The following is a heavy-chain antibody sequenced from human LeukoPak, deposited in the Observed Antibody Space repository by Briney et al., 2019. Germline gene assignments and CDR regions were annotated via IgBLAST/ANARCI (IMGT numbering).Heavy chain of an antibody. CDR2: IKSDGST. CDR1: GFTFSSYW. D-gene: IGHD3-22*01. Sequence: GGSLRLSCAASGFTFSSYWMHWVRQAPGEGLVWVSRIKSDGSTNYADSVKGRFTISRDNDKNTLSLQMNSLRAEDTGVYYCARAPSEIGVYYPKYSRHWGQGTLVTVSS. J-gene: IGHJ1*01. CDR3: ARAPSEIGVYYPKYSRH. V-gene: IGHV3-74*01.